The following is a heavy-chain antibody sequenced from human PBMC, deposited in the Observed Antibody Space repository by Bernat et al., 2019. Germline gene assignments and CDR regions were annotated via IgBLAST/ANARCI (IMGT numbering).Heavy chain of an antibody. V-gene: IGHV3-21*01. Sequence: EVQLVESGGGLVKPGGSLRLSCAASGFTFSSYSMNWVRQAPGKGLEWVSSISSSSSYIYYADSVKGRFTISRDNAKNSLYLQMNSLRAEDTAVYYCARDVQVFGGSNPAFDIWGQGTMVTVSS. CDR2: ISSSSSYI. D-gene: IGHD3-10*02. J-gene: IGHJ3*02. CDR1: GFTFSSYS. CDR3: ARDVQVFGGSNPAFDI.